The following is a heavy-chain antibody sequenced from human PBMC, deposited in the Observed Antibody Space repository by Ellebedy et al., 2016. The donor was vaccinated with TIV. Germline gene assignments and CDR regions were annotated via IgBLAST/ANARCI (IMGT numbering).Heavy chain of an antibody. CDR3: AARPGMAVAGLDF. Sequence: AASVKVSCKASGYTFTNSAIHWVRQAPGRRLEWMGWINTANGDTKYSQKFQGRVSISRDPSATTAYMEVNSLTSEDTAVYYCAARPGMAVAGLDFWGRGSLVTVSS. J-gene: IGHJ4*02. CDR1: GYTFTNSA. CDR2: INTANGDT. V-gene: IGHV1-3*04. D-gene: IGHD6-19*01.